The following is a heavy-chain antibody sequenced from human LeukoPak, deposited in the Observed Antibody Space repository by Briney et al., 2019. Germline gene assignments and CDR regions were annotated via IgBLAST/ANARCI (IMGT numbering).Heavy chain of an antibody. Sequence: PSETLSLTCTVSGGSISNGGYYWSWIRQHPGKGLEWIGYIYYSGSTNYNPSLKSRVTISVDTSKNQFSLKLSSVTAADTAVYYCARDGSGNYGDYDVYYYYGMDVWGQGTTVTVSS. D-gene: IGHD4-17*01. J-gene: IGHJ6*02. CDR2: IYYSGST. V-gene: IGHV4-61*08. CDR1: GGSISNGGYY. CDR3: ARDGSGNYGDYDVYYYYGMDV.